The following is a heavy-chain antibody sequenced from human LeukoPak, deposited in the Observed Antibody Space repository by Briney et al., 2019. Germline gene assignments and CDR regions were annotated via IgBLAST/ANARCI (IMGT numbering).Heavy chain of an antibody. V-gene: IGHV3-30*04. CDR1: GFTFGRHG. J-gene: IGHJ4*02. Sequence: GGSLRLSCAASGFTFGRHGMHWVRQAAGKGLEWVAVISKDGSNKYYADSVKGRFSISRDNSKSTLYLQMNSLRGEDTAVYYCARVSLRYSRYEDEDLVYYFDYWGQGTLVTVSS. CDR2: ISKDGSNK. CDR3: ARVSLRYSRYEDEDLVYYFDY. D-gene: IGHD5-12*01.